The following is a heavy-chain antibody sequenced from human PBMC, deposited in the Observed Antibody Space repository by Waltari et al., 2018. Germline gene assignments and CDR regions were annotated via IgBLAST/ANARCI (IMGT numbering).Heavy chain of an antibody. V-gene: IGHV3-48*03. CDR3: ARDRLDSSGWLELGYFDL. CDR1: GFTFSSSE. D-gene: IGHD6-19*01. CDR2: ISSSGSTI. J-gene: IGHJ2*01. Sequence: EVQLVESGGGLVQPGGSLRLSCAASGFTFSSSELTWVRQAPGRGLDLVSYISSSGSTICYADSVKGRFTISRDNAKNSLYLQMNSLRAEDTAVYYCARDRLDSSGWLELGYFDLWGRGTLVTVSS.